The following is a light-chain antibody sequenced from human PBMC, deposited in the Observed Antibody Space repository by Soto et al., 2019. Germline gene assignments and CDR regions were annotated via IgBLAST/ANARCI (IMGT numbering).Light chain of an antibody. CDR1: QSISRY. V-gene: IGKV3-11*01. J-gene: IGKJ2*01. CDR3: QQRINWPPYT. CDR2: DAS. Sequence: EIVLTQSPVTLSLSPGERATLSCRASQSISRYLAWYQQKPGQAPRLLIYDASNRATGVPARFSGSGSGTGFSLTIDNREPEEFAVYYCQQRINWPPYTWGQGTKLEIK.